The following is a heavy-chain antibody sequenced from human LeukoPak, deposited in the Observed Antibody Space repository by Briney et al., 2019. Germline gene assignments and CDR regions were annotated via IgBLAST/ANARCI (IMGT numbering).Heavy chain of an antibody. CDR2: IYPGDSDT. J-gene: IGHJ4*02. D-gene: IGHD5-18*01. CDR1: GYSFTSYW. V-gene: IGHV5-51*01. CDR3: ARRIQLWWYYFDY. Sequence: GESLKISCKGSGYSFTSYWIGWVRQMPGKGLEWMGIIYPGDSDTRYSPSFQGQVTIPADKSISTAYLQWSSLKASDTAMYYCARRIQLWWYYFDYWGQGTLVTVSS.